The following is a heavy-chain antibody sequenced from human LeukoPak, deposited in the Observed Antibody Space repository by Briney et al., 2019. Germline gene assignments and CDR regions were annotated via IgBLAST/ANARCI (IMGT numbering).Heavy chain of an antibody. D-gene: IGHD4-11*01. Sequence: RASVKVSCMAYGYTFTRFSVSWVRQAPGQGLEWMGWISAYSGDTHYAQNFQGRVTMTTDASTTTAYMELKGLRSDDTASYYCARAPLADPPPNDSSSYISNNYYHMDVWGKGTTVTVSS. CDR2: ISAYSGDT. V-gene: IGHV1-18*04. CDR3: ARAPLADPPPNDSSSYISNNYYHMDV. J-gene: IGHJ6*03. CDR1: GYTFTRFS.